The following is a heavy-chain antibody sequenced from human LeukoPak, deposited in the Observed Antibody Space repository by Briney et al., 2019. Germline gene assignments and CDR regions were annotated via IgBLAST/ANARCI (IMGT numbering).Heavy chain of an antibody. Sequence: GGSLRLSCAASGFTFSDYYMNWVRQAPGKGLEWVSHISSSSSTIYYADSVKGRFTISRDNAKNSLYLQMNSLRDEDTAVYYCARVNWGSGSFDSWGQGTLVTVSS. V-gene: IGHV3-48*02. D-gene: IGHD3-10*01. CDR1: GFTFSDYY. J-gene: IGHJ5*01. CDR2: ISSSSSTI. CDR3: ARVNWGSGSFDS.